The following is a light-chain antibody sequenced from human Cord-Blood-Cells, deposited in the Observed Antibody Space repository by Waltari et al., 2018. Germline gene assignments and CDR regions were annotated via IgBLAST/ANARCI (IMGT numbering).Light chain of an antibody. Sequence: QSALTQPASVSGSPGQSITISCTGTSSDVGSYNLVSWYQQHPGKATKLMIYEGSKRPSGVSNRFSGSKSGNTASLTISGLQAEDEADYYGCSYAGSSTYVFGTGTKVTVL. CDR3: CSYAGSSTYV. CDR1: SSDVGSYNL. CDR2: EGS. J-gene: IGLJ1*01. V-gene: IGLV2-23*01.